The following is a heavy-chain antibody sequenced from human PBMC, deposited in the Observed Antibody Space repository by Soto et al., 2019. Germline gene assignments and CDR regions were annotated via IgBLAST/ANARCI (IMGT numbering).Heavy chain of an antibody. J-gene: IGHJ3*02. CDR1: GGSISSGGYY. CDR2: IYYSGST. V-gene: IGHV4-31*03. CDR3: ARGLLLDFWSGSRWGAFDI. Sequence: PSETLSLTCSVSGGSISSGGYYWSWIRQHPGKGLEWIGYIYYSGSTYYNPSLKSRVTISVDTSKNQFSLKLSSVTAADTAVYYCARGLLLDFWSGSRWGAFDIWGQGTMVTVS. D-gene: IGHD3-3*01.